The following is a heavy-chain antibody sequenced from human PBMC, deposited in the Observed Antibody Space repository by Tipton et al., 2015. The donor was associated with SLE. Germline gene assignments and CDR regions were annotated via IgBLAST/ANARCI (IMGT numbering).Heavy chain of an antibody. V-gene: IGHV4-59*01. CDR1: GGSIRSYY. Sequence: TLSLTCTGSGGSIRSYYWSWIRQPPGKGLEWIGYIYYSGSTNYNPSLKSRVTISVDTSKNQFSLKLSSVTAADTAVYYCVRGGGSSSGRWFDPWGRGTLVTVSS. CDR3: VRGGGSSSGRWFDP. J-gene: IGHJ5*02. D-gene: IGHD3-10*01. CDR2: IYYSGST.